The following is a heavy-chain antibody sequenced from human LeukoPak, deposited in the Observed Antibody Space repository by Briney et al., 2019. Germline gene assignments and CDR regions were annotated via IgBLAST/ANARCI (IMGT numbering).Heavy chain of an antibody. D-gene: IGHD3-10*01. CDR3: ARGDLGDGSGSSYYYMDV. J-gene: IGHJ6*03. CDR1: GFTFSSYS. Sequence: GGSLRLSCAASGFTFSSYSMNWVRQAPGKGLEWVSSISSSSYIYYADSVKGRFTISRDNAKNSLYLQMNSLRAEDTAVYYCARGDLGDGSGSSYYYMDVWGKGTTVTVSS. CDR2: ISSSSYI. V-gene: IGHV3-21*01.